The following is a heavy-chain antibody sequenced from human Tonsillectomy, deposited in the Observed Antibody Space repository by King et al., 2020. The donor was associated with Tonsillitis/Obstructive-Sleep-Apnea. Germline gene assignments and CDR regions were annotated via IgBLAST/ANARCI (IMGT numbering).Heavy chain of an antibody. CDR1: GGSFSGYY. J-gene: IGHJ6*03. CDR3: ARRDYSTLYYYYYMDV. D-gene: IGHD4-11*01. V-gene: IGHV4-34*01. Sequence: VQLQQWGGGLLKPSETLSLTCAVYGGSFSGYYWSWIRQPPGKGLEWIGEINHSGSTNYNPSLKSRVTISVDTSKNQFSLKVSSVTAADTAVYYCARRDYSTLYYYYYMDVWGEGTTVTVSS. CDR2: INHSGST.